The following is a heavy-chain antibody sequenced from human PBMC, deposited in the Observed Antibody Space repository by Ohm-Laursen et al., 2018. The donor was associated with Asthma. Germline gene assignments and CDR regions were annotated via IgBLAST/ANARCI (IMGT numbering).Heavy chain of an antibody. CDR2: ISGSGGST. CDR3: AKERSSSWYSSLIS. V-gene: IGHV3-23*01. Sequence: SLRLSCAASGFTFSSYAMSWARQAPGKGLEWVSAISGSGGSTYYADSVKGRFTISRDNSKNTLYLQMNSLRAEDTAVYYCAKERSSSWYSSLISWGQGTLVTVSS. J-gene: IGHJ4*02. CDR1: GFTFSSYA. D-gene: IGHD6-13*01.